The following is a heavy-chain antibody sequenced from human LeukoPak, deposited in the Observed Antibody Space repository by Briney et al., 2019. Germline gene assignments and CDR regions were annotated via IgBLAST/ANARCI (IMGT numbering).Heavy chain of an antibody. CDR2: INEPGTWP. CDR1: GFTLSNYW. D-gene: IGHD1-26*01. CDR3: VGSFSGSREY. V-gene: IGHV3-74*03. J-gene: IGHJ4*02. Sequence: GESLTLSCAASGFTLSNYWVHWVRQALGEGLVWVSRINEPGTWPTYEDSVRGRFTISRDNAKNTVSLHMKNLRAEDTAVYYCVGSFSGSREYWGQGTLVTVSS.